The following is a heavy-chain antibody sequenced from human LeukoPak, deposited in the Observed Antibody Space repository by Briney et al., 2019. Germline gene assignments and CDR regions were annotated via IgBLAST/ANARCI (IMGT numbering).Heavy chain of an antibody. Sequence: SETLSLTCAVSGGSISSGGYSWSWIRQPPGKGLEWIGYIYHSGSTYYNPSLKSRVTISVDTSKNQFSLKLSSVTAADTAVYYCARPSVAAYYFDYWGQGTLVTVSS. D-gene: IGHD6-19*01. CDR2: IYHSGST. V-gene: IGHV4-30-2*01. CDR3: ARPSVAAYYFDY. CDR1: GGSISSGGYS. J-gene: IGHJ4*02.